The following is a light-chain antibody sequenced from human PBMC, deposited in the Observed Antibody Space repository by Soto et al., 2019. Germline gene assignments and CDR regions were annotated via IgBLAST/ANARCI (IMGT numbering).Light chain of an antibody. Sequence: DIQMTQSPSTLSASVGDRVTITCRASQSISSWLAWYQQKPGKAPKLLIYDASSLESGLPSRFSGSGSGTEFTLTISSLQPDDFATYYCQQYNSYPWTFGQGTKVEI. J-gene: IGKJ1*01. V-gene: IGKV1-5*01. CDR2: DAS. CDR1: QSISSW. CDR3: QQYNSYPWT.